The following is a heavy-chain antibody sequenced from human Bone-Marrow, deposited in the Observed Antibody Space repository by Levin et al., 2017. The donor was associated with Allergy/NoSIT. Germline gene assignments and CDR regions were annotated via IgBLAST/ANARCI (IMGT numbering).Heavy chain of an antibody. V-gene: IGHV1-69*13. CDR1: GGAFSDFA. CDR3: ARSRDSMMTLGGVITAYFFDY. CDR2: IIPTFGTP. J-gene: IGHJ4*02. D-gene: IGHD3-16*02. Sequence: GASVKVSCRASGGAFSDFAFSWVRQAPGQGLEWLGGIIPTFGTPDYAHNFQGRVTITADEGTGTVYMELSSLRSEDTAVYYCARSRDSMMTLGGVITAYFFDYWGQGTQLTVSA.